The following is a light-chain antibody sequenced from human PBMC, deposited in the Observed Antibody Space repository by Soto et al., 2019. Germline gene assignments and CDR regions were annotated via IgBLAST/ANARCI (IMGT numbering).Light chain of an antibody. V-gene: IGKV1-39*01. CDR2: SES. Sequence: IQLTQTPSSLSASVGDRVTINCRASQSIDTYLQWYQQKPGKAPNILIFSESTLQSGVPSRLSGGGSGTHLTLTISSLQLEDFATYYCQQSSSSPRTCGQGTKVDIK. CDR3: QQSSSSPRT. J-gene: IGKJ1*01. CDR1: QSIDTY.